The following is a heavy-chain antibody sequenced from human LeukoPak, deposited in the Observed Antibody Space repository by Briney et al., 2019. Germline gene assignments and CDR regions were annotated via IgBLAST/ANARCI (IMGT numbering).Heavy chain of an antibody. Sequence: GGSLRLSCAASGFTFSSYSMNWVRQAPGKGLEWVSSISSSSSYIYYADSVKGRFTISRDNAKNSLYLQMNSLRAEDTAVYYCARDKYYDSSGYPNWFDPWGQGTLVTASS. V-gene: IGHV3-21*01. D-gene: IGHD3-22*01. CDR2: ISSSSSYI. J-gene: IGHJ5*02. CDR3: ARDKYYDSSGYPNWFDP. CDR1: GFTFSSYS.